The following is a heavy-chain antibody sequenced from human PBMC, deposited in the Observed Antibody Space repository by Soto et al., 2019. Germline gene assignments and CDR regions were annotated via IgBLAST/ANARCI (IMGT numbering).Heavy chain of an antibody. CDR3: ARTPGYVTDWYYFDT. CDR1: GNTLTSFY. J-gene: IGHJ4*02. Sequence: ASVKVSCKTSGNTLTSFYIHWVRQAPGQGLEWVGRLSPTTGGTNYAQHFQGRVTVTWDMSTFTAYVELSSLIYEDTAVYYCARTPGYVTDWYYFDTWGQGTQVTVSS. CDR2: LSPTTGGT. V-gene: IGHV1-2*02. D-gene: IGHD3-9*01.